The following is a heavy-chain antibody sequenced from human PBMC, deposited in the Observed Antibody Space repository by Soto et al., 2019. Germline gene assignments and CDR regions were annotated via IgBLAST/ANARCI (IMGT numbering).Heavy chain of an antibody. CDR1: GFTFSSYA. CDR2: ISYDGSNK. D-gene: IGHD2-2*01. Sequence: HPGGSLRLSCAASGFTFSSYAMHWVRQAPGKGLEWVAVISYDGSNKYYADSVKGRFTISRDNSKNTLYLQMNSLRAEDTAVYYCAESSSTSAFDIWGQGTMVTVSS. V-gene: IGHV3-30-3*01. CDR3: AESSSTSAFDI. J-gene: IGHJ3*02.